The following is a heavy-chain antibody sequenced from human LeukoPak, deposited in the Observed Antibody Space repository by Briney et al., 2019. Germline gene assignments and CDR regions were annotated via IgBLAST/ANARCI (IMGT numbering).Heavy chain of an antibody. V-gene: IGHV3-23*01. Sequence: GGSLRLSCAASGFTFSSYAMSWVRQAPGKGLEWVSLISRGGDRINYADSVRGRFTISRDNSKNTLYLQMNSLRAEDTAVYYCARWMVRGVITTPFDYWGQGTLVTVSS. D-gene: IGHD3-10*01. CDR2: ISRGGDRI. J-gene: IGHJ4*02. CDR3: ARWMVRGVITTPFDY. CDR1: GFTFSSYA.